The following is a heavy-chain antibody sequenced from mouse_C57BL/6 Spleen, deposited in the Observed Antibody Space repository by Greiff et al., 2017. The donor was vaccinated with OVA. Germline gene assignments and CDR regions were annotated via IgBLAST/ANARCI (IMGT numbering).Heavy chain of an antibody. J-gene: IGHJ3*01. V-gene: IGHV2-2*01. CDR3: ASPYSRGAWFAY. Sequence: VQLKESGPGLVQPSQSLSITCTVSGFSLTSYGVHWVRQSPGKGLEWLGVIWSGGSTDYNAAFISRLSISKDNSKSQVFFKMNSLQADDTAIYYCASPYSRGAWFAYWGQGTLVTVSA. CDR2: IWSGGST. CDR1: GFSLTSYG. D-gene: IGHD2-10*01.